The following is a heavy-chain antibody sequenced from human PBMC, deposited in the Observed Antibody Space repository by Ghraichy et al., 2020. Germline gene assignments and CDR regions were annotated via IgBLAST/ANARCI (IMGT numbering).Heavy chain of an antibody. D-gene: IGHD2-15*01. CDR2: IIPIFDTT. CDR1: GGTFSRYA. J-gene: IGHJ6*02. CDR3: ARDRSVEIVVVVAANYAMDV. V-gene: IGHV1-69*13. Sequence: SVKVSCKASGGTFSRYAISWVRQAPGQGLEWMGGIIPIFDTTNYAQKFQGRVTITADESTSTAYMELSSLRSEDTAVYYCARDRSVEIVVVVAANYAMDVWGQGTTVTVSS.